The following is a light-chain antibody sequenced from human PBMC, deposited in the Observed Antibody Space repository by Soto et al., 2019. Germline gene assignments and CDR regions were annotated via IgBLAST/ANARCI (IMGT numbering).Light chain of an antibody. CDR2: GNS. J-gene: IGLJ1*01. CDR3: PSEVNSLSGYV. Sequence: QSVLTQPPSVSGAPGQRVTISCTGSSSNIGAGYDVHWYQQLPGTAPKLLIYGNSNRPSGVPDRFSGSKSGTSASLAITGLQAEDDADYYCPSEVNSLSGYVFGTGTKVTV. CDR1: SSNIGAGYD. V-gene: IGLV1-40*01.